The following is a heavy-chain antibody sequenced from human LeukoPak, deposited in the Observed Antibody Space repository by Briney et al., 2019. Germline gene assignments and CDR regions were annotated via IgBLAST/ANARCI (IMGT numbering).Heavy chain of an antibody. J-gene: IGHJ6*02. V-gene: IGHV1-69*13. CDR1: GGTFSSYA. D-gene: IGHD3-10*01. Sequence: SVKVSCKASGGTFSSYAISWVRQAPGQGLEWMGGIIPIFGTANYAQKFQGRVTITADESTSTAYMELSSLRSEDTAVYYCARGGRSGSPVLYYYYGMDVWGQGTTVTVSS. CDR3: ARGGRSGSPVLYYYYGMDV. CDR2: IIPIFGTA.